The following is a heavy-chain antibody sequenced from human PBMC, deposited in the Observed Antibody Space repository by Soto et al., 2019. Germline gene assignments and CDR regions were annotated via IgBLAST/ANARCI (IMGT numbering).Heavy chain of an antibody. CDR1: GYKFSSCS. V-gene: IGHV1-3*04. J-gene: IGHJ4*02. CDR3: AGAGMVTDFDF. D-gene: IGHD2-8*01. CDR2: INTANSNT. Sequence: VASGKVSWKASGYKFSSCSVHLVGQAPGQRPEWMGKINTANSNTEYSQKFQGRVTITTDTSASTAYVELSSLRSEDTAVYYCAGAGMVTDFDFWGQGTLGTVSS.